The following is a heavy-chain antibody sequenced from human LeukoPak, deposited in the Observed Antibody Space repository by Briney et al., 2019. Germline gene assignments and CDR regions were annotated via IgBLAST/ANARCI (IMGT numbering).Heavy chain of an antibody. CDR2: INQDGSEK. J-gene: IGHJ4*02. CDR3: ARLVGNYFAY. V-gene: IGHV3-7*05. Sequence: GGSLRLSCSASGFPFGAYWMSWVRQAPGKGLEWVANINQDGSEKYYVDSVKGRFTISRDSAKNSLYLQMNSLRAEDTAVYYCARLVGNYFAYWGQGTLVTVSS. D-gene: IGHD2-15*01. CDR1: GFPFGAYW.